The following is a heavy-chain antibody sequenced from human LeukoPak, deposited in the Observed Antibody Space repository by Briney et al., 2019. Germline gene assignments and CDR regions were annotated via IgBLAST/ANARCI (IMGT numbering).Heavy chain of an antibody. V-gene: IGHV1-2*06. CDR3: ARVRVPGIAAAGADY. CDR2: INPNSGGT. J-gene: IGHJ4*02. Sequence: ASVKASCKASGYTFTGYYMHWVRQAPGQGLEGMGRINPNSGGTNYAQKFQGRVTMTRDTSISTAYMELSRLRSDDTAVYYCARVRVPGIAAAGADYWGQGTLVTVSS. CDR1: GYTFTGYY. D-gene: IGHD6-13*01.